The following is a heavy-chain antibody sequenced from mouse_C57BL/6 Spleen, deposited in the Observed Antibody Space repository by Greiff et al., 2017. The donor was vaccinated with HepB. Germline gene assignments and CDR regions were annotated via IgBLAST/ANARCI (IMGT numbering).Heavy chain of an antibody. CDR2: IGPGSGST. CDR3: AKKGYYYGSSGAMDY. Sequence: VKLQQSGAELVKPGASVKISCKASGYTFTDYYINWVKQRPGQGLEWIGKIGPGSGSTYYNEKFKGKATLTADKSSSTAYMQLSSLTSEDSAVYFCAKKGYYYGSSGAMDYWGQGTSVTVSS. J-gene: IGHJ4*01. V-gene: IGHV1-77*01. CDR1: GYTFTDYY. D-gene: IGHD1-1*01.